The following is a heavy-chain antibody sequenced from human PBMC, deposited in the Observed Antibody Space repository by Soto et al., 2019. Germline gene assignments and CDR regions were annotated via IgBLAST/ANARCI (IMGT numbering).Heavy chain of an antibody. D-gene: IGHD2-2*01. V-gene: IGHV1-18*01. CDR1: GYTFTSYG. CDR2: ISAYNGNT. J-gene: IGHJ3*02. Sequence: GASVKVSCKASGYTFTSYGISWVRQAPGQGLEWMGWISAYNGNTNYAQKLQGRVTMTTDTSTSTAYMELRSLRSDDTAVYYCARDQLEVGLVGVKADTQSDAFDIWGQGKMVTVSS. CDR3: ARDQLEVGLVGVKADTQSDAFDI.